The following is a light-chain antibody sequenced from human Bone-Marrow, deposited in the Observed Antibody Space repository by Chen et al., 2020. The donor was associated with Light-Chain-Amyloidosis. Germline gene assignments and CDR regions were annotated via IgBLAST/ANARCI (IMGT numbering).Light chain of an antibody. V-gene: IGLV3-25*03. CDR1: DLPTKY. CDR3: QSADSSGTYEVI. CDR2: RDT. J-gene: IGLJ2*01. Sequence: SYDLTHPPSVSVSPGQTARITCSGDDLPTKYAYWYQKKPGQAPVLVINRDTERPSGISERFSCSSSGTTATLTISGVQAEDEADYHCQSADSSGTYEVIFGGGTKLTVL.